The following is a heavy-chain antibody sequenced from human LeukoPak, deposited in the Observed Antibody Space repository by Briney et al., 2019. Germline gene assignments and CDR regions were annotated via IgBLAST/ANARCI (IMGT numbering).Heavy chain of an antibody. D-gene: IGHD3-3*02. CDR1: GYTFTGYY. CDR2: INSNSGGT. CDR3: ARVGFLEWLSLTVTNYYYGMDV. V-gene: IGHV1-2*02. Sequence: GASVKVSCKASGYTFTGYYMHWVRQAPGQGLEWMGWINSNSGGTNYAQKFQGRVTMTRDTSISTAYMELSRLSSDDTAVYYCARVGFLEWLSLTVTNYYYGMDVWGQGTTVTVSS. J-gene: IGHJ6*02.